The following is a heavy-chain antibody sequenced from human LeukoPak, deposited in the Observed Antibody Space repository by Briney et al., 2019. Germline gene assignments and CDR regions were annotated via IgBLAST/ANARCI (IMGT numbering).Heavy chain of an antibody. CDR2: INPNSGGT. D-gene: IGHD7-27*01. Sequence: ASVKVSCKASGYTFTGYYMHWVRQAPGQGLEWMGRINPNSGGTNYAQKFQGRVTMTRDTSTSTVYMELSSLRSEDTAVYYCARDAPPELTGALGPFDYWGQGTLVTVSS. CDR3: ARDAPPELTGALGPFDY. CDR1: GYTFTGYY. V-gene: IGHV1-2*06. J-gene: IGHJ4*02.